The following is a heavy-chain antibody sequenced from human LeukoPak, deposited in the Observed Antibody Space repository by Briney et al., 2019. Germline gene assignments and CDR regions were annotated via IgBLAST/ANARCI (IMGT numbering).Heavy chain of an antibody. D-gene: IGHD2-8*01. Sequence: PGGSLRLSCAASGFTFSSYAMSWVRQAPGKGLEWVSAISGSGGSTYYADSVKGRFTISRDNSKNTLYLQMNSLRAEDTAVYYCARDWGVYRAFDIWGQGTMVTVSS. J-gene: IGHJ3*02. CDR1: GFTFSSYA. CDR2: ISGSGGST. CDR3: ARDWGVYRAFDI. V-gene: IGHV3-23*01.